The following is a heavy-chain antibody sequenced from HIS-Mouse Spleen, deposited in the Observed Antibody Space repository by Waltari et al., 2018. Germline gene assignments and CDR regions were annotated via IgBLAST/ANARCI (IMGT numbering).Heavy chain of an antibody. CDR1: GFTFSSYA. Sequence: QVQLVESGGGVVQPGRSLRLSCAASGFTFSSYAMHWVRRAPGKGLEWVAVISYDGSNKYYADSVKGRFTISRDNSKNTLYLQMNSLRAEDTAVYYCARASVVGSGHFDYWGQETLVTVSS. V-gene: IGHV3-30-3*01. D-gene: IGHD6-19*01. CDR3: ARASVVGSGHFDY. CDR2: ISYDGSNK. J-gene: IGHJ4*02.